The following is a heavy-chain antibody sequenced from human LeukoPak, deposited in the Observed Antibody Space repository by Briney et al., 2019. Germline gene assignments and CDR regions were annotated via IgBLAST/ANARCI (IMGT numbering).Heavy chain of an antibody. CDR1: GFTFGSSA. CDR2: ISGSGGST. CDR3: ARGAAVAVTFDS. V-gene: IGHV3-23*01. Sequence: PGGSLGLSCAASGFTFGSSAMSWVRQAPGKGLEWVSSISGSGGSTYYADSVKGRFTISRDNSKNTLYLQMNSLRAEDTAVYYCARGAAVAVTFDSWGQGTLVTVSS. D-gene: IGHD6-19*01. J-gene: IGHJ4*02.